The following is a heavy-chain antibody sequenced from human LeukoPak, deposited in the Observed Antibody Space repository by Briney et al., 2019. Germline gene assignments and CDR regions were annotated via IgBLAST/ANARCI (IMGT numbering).Heavy chain of an antibody. V-gene: IGHV3-43*02. CDR1: GFTFDDYS. CDR3: AKRASGSGTSLYYFDY. J-gene: IGHJ4*02. Sequence: GGSLRLSCAASGFTFDDYSMHWVRQAPGKGLEWVSLINGDGGRTFYADSVKGRFTISRDNSKNSLYLQMNSLRAEDTAVYYCAKRASGSGTSLYYFDYWGQGTLVTVSS. CDR2: INGDGGRT. D-gene: IGHD3-10*01.